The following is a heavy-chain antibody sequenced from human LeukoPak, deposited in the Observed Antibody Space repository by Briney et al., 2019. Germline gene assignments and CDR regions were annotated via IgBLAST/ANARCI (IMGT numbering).Heavy chain of an antibody. CDR2: INTNTGNP. J-gene: IGHJ4*02. V-gene: IGHV7-4-1*02. D-gene: IGHD3-16*01. CDR3: ARENYDYVWGSPHFDY. CDR1: GYSFTNYG. Sequence: ASVKVSCKASGYSFTNYGVSWVRQAPGQGLEWLGWINTNTGNPTYAQGFTGRFVFSLDTSVSTAYLQISSLKAEDTAVYYCARENYDYVWGSPHFDYWGQGTLVTVSS.